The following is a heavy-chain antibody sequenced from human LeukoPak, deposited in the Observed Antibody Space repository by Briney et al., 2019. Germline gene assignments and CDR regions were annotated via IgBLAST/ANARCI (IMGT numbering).Heavy chain of an antibody. CDR2: INHSGST. CDR1: GFTFSSYA. V-gene: IGHV4-34*01. Sequence: GSLRLSCAASGFTFSSYAMSWVRQAPGKGLEWIGEINHSGSTNYNPSLKSRVTISVDTSKNQFSLKLSSVTAADTAVYYCARDPTHCSSTSCRDYWGQGTLVTVSS. J-gene: IGHJ4*02. D-gene: IGHD2-2*01. CDR3: ARDPTHCSSTSCRDY.